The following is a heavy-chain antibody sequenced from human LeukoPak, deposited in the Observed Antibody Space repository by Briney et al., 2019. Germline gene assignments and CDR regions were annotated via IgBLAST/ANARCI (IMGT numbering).Heavy chain of an antibody. D-gene: IGHD6-13*01. CDR2: LNPRSGRS. Sequence: ASVKVSCKASGGTFSSYAISWVRQAPGQGLEWMGWLNPRSGRSESAQKFQGRITMTRDTSISTAYLELKSLRSDDTAMYFCARDEKQQLDDWGQGTLVTVSS. J-gene: IGHJ4*02. CDR3: ARDEKQQLDD. CDR1: GGTFSSYA. V-gene: IGHV1-2*02.